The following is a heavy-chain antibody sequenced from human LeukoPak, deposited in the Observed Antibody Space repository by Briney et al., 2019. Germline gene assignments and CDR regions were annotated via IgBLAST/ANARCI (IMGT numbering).Heavy chain of an antibody. CDR2: ISGSGGGT. CDR3: AKGAYHYDSSGYFDY. D-gene: IGHD3-22*01. V-gene: IGHV3-23*01. CDR1: GFTFSSYA. J-gene: IGHJ4*02. Sequence: GGSLRLSCAASGFTFSSYAMSWVRQAPGKGLEWVSAISGSGGGTYYADSVKGRFTISRDNSKNTLYLQMNSLRAEDTALYYCAKGAYHYDSSGYFDYWGQGTLVTVSS.